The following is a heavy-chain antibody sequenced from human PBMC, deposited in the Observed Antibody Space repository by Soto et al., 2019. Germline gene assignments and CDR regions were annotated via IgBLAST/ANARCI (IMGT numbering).Heavy chain of an antibody. CDR2: IYYSGST. D-gene: IGHD3-22*01. CDR3: ARSLYYYDSSGYYYGAYYYYGMDV. V-gene: IGHV4-59*01. CDR1: GGSISSYY. Sequence: SETLSLTCTVSGGSISSYYWSWIRQPQGKGLEWIGYIYYSGSTNYNPSLKSRVTISVDTSKNQFSLKLSSVTAADTAVYYCARSLYYYDSSGYYYGAYYYYGMDVWGQGATVTVSS. J-gene: IGHJ6*02.